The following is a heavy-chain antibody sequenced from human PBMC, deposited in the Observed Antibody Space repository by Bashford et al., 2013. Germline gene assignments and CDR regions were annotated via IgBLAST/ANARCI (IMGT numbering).Heavy chain of an antibody. CDR2: INHSGST. Sequence: SSETLSLTCAVYGGSFSGYYWSWIRQPPGKGLEWIGEINHSGSTNYNPSLKSRVTISVDTSKNQFSLKLSSVTAADTAVYYCARGPPVYDFWSGSDFDYWGQGTLVTVSS. J-gene: IGHJ4*02. CDR3: ARGPPVYDFWSGSDFDY. D-gene: IGHD3-3*01. V-gene: IGHV4-34*01. CDR1: GGSFSGYY.